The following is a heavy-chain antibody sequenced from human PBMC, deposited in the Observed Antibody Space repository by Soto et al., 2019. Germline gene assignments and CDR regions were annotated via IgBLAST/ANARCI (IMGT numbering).Heavy chain of an antibody. CDR3: ARAGTTVTTIFAFDI. Sequence: EVQLVESGGGLVQPGGSLRLSCAASGFTVSSNYMSWVRLAPGKGLEWVSVIYSGGSTYYADSVKGRFTISRDNSKNTLYLQMNSLRAEDTAVYYCARAGTTVTTIFAFDIWGQGTMVTVSS. V-gene: IGHV3-66*01. J-gene: IGHJ3*02. D-gene: IGHD4-17*01. CDR1: GFTVSSNY. CDR2: IYSGGST.